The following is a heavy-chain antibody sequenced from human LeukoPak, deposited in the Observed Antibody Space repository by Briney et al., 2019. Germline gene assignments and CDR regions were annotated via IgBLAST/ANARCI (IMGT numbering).Heavy chain of an antibody. Sequence: GGSLRLSCEASVFIFCTYVIHWVREAPGKGVEWVAVMSADGNIKLYTDSVKGRFTISRDNAKNSLYLQMNSLRAEDTALYYCAREPVAGVNDAFDIWGQGTMVTVSS. D-gene: IGHD3-16*01. CDR1: VFIFCTYV. J-gene: IGHJ3*02. V-gene: IGHV3-30-3*01. CDR3: AREPVAGVNDAFDI. CDR2: MSADGNIK.